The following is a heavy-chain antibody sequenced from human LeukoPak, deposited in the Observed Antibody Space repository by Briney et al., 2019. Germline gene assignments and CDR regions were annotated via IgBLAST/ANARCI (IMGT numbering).Heavy chain of an antibody. Sequence: NPGGSLRLLCAASGFTFRDYYVRWMRQAPGKGLEWVSYISSSGSTIYYPHSVQGRFTISTANDKTSLYLHMNSLRAEDTAVYYCARERRRYWGQGTLVTVSS. J-gene: IGHJ4*02. V-gene: IGHV3-11*01. CDR2: ISSSGSTI. CDR3: ARERRRY. CDR1: GFTFRDYY.